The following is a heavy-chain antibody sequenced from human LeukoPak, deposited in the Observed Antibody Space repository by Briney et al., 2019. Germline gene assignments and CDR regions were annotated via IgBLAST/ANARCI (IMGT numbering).Heavy chain of an antibody. J-gene: IGHJ4*02. CDR1: GGSFSGYY. Sequence: KPSETLSLTCAVYGGSFSGYYWSWIRQPPGKGLEWIGEINHSGSTNCNPSLKSRVTISVDTSKNQFSLKLSSVTAADTAVYYCAREVRGYSYGSSSWGQGTLVTVSS. CDR3: AREVRGYSYGSSS. D-gene: IGHD5-18*01. CDR2: INHSGST. V-gene: IGHV4-34*01.